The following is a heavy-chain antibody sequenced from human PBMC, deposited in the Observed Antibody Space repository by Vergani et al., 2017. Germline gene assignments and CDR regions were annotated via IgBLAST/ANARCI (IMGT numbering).Heavy chain of an antibody. V-gene: IGHV3-15*01. CDR1: GITFKNAW. D-gene: IGHD2-2*02. Sequence: EVQVVESGGGLIKLGGSLRLPCLVPGITFKNAWINWVRQAPGKGLEWIGRIRSKNDGGTADYAAPLKGRFTISRDDSKDSAFLLVNNLKTEDTAVYFCYTYYHDYWGQGTLVTVSP. J-gene: IGHJ4*02. CDR2: IRSKNDGGTA. CDR3: YTYYHDY.